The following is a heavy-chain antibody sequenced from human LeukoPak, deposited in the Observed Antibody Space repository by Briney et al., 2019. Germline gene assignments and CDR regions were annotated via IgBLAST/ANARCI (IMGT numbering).Heavy chain of an antibody. V-gene: IGHV3-7*01. CDR3: AKDRGWCFEY. CDR1: GFTFSSYW. D-gene: IGHD6-19*01. CDR2: IKQDGSDK. J-gene: IGHJ4*02. Sequence: GGSLRLSCAASGFTFSSYWMSWVRQATGKGLEWVANIKQDGSDKYYADSVKGRFTVSRDNSKYTLYLQMNSMRAEDTAVYYCAKDRGWCFEYWGQGTVVTVSS.